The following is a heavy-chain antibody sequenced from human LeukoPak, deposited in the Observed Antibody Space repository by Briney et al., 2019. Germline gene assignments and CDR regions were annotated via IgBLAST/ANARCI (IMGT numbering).Heavy chain of an antibody. CDR3: ARHYYDSSGGLDS. J-gene: IGHJ4*02. Sequence: ESPEISCKGSGYSFSSYWISWVRQMPGKGLEGMGRIDPNDSYTNYSPSFQGHVTISADKSINTAYLQWSSLKASDTAMYYCARHYYDSSGGLDSWGEGTVDTVSS. V-gene: IGHV5-10-1*01. D-gene: IGHD3-22*01. CDR2: IDPNDSYT. CDR1: GYSFSSYW.